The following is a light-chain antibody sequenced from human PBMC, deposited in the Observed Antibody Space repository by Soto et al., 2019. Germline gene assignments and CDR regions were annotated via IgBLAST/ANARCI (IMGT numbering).Light chain of an antibody. CDR3: QQRSNWPRSLT. CDR2: DAS. J-gene: IGKJ3*01. Sequence: EIVLTQSPATLSLSPGERATLSCRASQSVSSYLAWYQQKPGQAPRLLIYDASNRATGIPARFSGSGSGTDFTLTISSLEPEDFAVYYCQQRSNWPRSLTFGPGTKVDIK. CDR1: QSVSSY. V-gene: IGKV3-11*01.